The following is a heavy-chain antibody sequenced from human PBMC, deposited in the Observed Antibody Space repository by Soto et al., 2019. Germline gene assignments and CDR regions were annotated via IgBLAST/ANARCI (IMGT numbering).Heavy chain of an antibody. CDR2: FYSSGSI. CDR3: ARMYSSGSGWFHP. Sequence: TLSLTCFVSGYSISAGGYYWSWIRHHPGKGLEWIGSFYSSGSIIYNPSLRSRVSISGDTSSNQFSMSLTSVTAADTARYYCARMYSSGSGWFHPWGQGTLVTASS. J-gene: IGHJ5*02. D-gene: IGHD6-19*01. CDR1: GYSISAGGYY. V-gene: IGHV4-31*03.